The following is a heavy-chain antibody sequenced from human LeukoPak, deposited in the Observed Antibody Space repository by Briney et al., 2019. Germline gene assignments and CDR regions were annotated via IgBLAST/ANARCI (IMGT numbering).Heavy chain of an antibody. CDR1: GYTFTSYG. CDR2: ISAYNGNT. D-gene: IGHD6-13*01. J-gene: IGHJ5*02. CDR3: ARVLAAAGTGNWFDP. V-gene: IGHV1-18*01. Sequence: ASVKVSCKASGYTFTSYGISWVRQAPGQGLEWMGWISAYNGNTNYAQKLQGRVTMTTDTSTSTAYMELRSLRSDDTAVYYCARVLAAAGTGNWFDPWGQGTLVTVSS.